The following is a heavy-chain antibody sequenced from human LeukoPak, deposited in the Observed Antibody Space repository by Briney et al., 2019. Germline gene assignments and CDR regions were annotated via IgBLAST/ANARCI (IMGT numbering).Heavy chain of an antibody. CDR3: ARVGVGITMIVVVIEYYFDY. CDR2: ISYDGSNK. J-gene: IGHJ4*02. CDR1: GFTFSSYA. Sequence: GRSLRLSCAASGFTFSSYAMHWVRQAPGKGLEWVAVISYDGSNKYYADSVKGRFTISRDNAKNSLYLQMNSLRAEDTAVYYCARVGVGITMIVVVIEYYFDYWGQGTLVTVSS. V-gene: IGHV3-30*04. D-gene: IGHD3-22*01.